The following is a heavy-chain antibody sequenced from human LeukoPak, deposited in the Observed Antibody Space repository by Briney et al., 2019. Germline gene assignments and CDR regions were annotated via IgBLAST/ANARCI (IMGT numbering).Heavy chain of an antibody. CDR2: IYYSGST. J-gene: IGHJ6*03. CDR1: GGSISSHY. CDR3: ARDSNYYYYMDV. Sequence: SETLSLTCTVSGGSISSHYWSCIRQPPGKGLEWIGYIYYSGSTNYNPSLKSRVTISVDTSKNQFSLKLSSVTAADTAVYYCARDSNYYYYMDVWGKGTTVTVSS. V-gene: IGHV4-59*11.